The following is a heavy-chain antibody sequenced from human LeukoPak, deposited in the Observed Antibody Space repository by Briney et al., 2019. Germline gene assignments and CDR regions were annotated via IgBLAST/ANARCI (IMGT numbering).Heavy chain of an antibody. Sequence: PGRSLRLSCTTSGFTFGDYAMSWVRQAPGKGLEWVANIKGDGSDNHYVDSVRSRFTISRDNAKNSLYLQMNSLRAEDTAVYYCARDLGYYRADYWGQGTLVTVSS. CDR3: ARDLGYYRADY. J-gene: IGHJ4*02. V-gene: IGHV3-7*04. D-gene: IGHD1-26*01. CDR1: GFTFGDYA. CDR2: IKGDGSDN.